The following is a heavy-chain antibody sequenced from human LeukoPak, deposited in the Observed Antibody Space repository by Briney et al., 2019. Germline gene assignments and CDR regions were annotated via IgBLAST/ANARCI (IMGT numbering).Heavy chain of an antibody. Sequence: PGGSLRLSCAASGFTFSSYAMSWVRQAPGKGLEWVSAISGSGGSTYYADSVKGRFTISRDNSKNTLYLQMNSLRAEDTAVYYCAKAFGSSGWYPPGNWGQGTLVTVSS. CDR1: GFTFSSYA. D-gene: IGHD6-19*01. J-gene: IGHJ4*02. CDR3: AKAFGSSGWYPPGN. V-gene: IGHV3-23*01. CDR2: ISGSGGST.